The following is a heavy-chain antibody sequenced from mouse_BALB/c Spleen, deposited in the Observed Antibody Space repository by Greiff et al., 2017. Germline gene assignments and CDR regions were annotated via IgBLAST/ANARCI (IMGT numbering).Heavy chain of an antibody. CDR2: ISSGGSYT. Sequence: EVQRVESGGGLVKPGGSLKLSCAASGFTFSSYTMSWVRQTPEKRLEWVATISSGGSYTYYPDSVKGRFTISRDNAKNTLYLQMSSLKSEDTAMYYCTRGRDYAMDYWGQGTSVTVSS. CDR3: TRGRDYAMDY. J-gene: IGHJ4*01. V-gene: IGHV5-6-4*01. CDR1: GFTFSSYT.